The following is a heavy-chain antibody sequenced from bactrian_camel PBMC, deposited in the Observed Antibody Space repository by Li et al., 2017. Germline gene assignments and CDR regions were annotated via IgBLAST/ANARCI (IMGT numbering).Heavy chain of an antibody. D-gene: IGHD2*01. CDR2: VSWSGDST. Sequence: VQLVESGGGLVQPGGSLTLSCAASGFTFDDHAMGWVRHTPGQGLEWVSTVSWSGDSTYYGDSVKGRFTISRDNAKNTVYLQMNMLKPEDTAVYYCATGGPIVSSLAFNYWGQGTQVTVS. J-gene: IGHJ4*01. CDR1: GFTFDDHA. V-gene: IGHV3-1*01. CDR3: ATGGPIVSSLAFNY.